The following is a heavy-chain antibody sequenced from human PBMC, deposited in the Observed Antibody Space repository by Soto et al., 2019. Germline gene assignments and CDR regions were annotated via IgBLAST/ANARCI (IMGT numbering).Heavy chain of an antibody. CDR3: ARVGSSWS. J-gene: IGHJ5*02. CDR2: IYYSGST. D-gene: IGHD6-13*01. V-gene: IGHV4-4*02. Sequence: SETLSLTCTVSGGSISSTNWWTWVRQPPGKGLEWIGEIYYSGSTNYNPSLKSRVTMSVDESRTQFSLKLSSVTAADTAVYYCARVGSSWSWGQGTLVTVSS. CDR1: GGSISSTNW.